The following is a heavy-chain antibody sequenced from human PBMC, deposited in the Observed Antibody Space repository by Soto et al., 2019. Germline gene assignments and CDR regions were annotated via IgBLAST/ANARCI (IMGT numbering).Heavy chain of an antibody. D-gene: IGHD6-6*01. Sequence: GGSLRLSCAASGFTFSSYGMHWVRQAPGKGLEWVAVISYDGSNKYYADSVKGRFTISRDNSKNTLYLQMNSLRAEDTAVYYCAKGTVVAARHFDYWGQGTLVTVSS. J-gene: IGHJ4*02. CDR2: ISYDGSNK. V-gene: IGHV3-30*18. CDR1: GFTFSSYG. CDR3: AKGTVVAARHFDY.